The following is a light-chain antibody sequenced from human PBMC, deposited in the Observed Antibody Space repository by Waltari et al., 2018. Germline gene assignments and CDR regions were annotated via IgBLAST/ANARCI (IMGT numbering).Light chain of an antibody. CDR2: EDI. Sequence: QSALTQPASVSGSPGQSITISCTGTSRHIGTYNLVPWYQQYPGKAPKLMIYEDIKRPSGVSNRFSGSKSGNTASLTISGLQVEDEAVYFCCSHAGTGTFNVIFGGGTKLTVL. V-gene: IGLV2-23*02. CDR3: CSHAGTGTFNVI. J-gene: IGLJ2*01. CDR1: SRHIGTYNL.